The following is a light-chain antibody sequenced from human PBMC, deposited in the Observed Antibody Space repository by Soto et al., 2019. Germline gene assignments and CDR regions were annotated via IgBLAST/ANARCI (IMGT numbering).Light chain of an antibody. CDR3: QHPASFPPQFP. CDR2: AAS. Sequence: DIQLTQSPSFLSASIGDRVTTTCRTSQDIDTYLAWYQQKPGKTPKHLVYAASNLQTGVPSRFNGSGSGSEFTVTISSLQPEDFATYYCQHPASFPPQFPFGPGTKVDAK. J-gene: IGKJ3*01. CDR1: QDIDTY. V-gene: IGKV1-9*01.